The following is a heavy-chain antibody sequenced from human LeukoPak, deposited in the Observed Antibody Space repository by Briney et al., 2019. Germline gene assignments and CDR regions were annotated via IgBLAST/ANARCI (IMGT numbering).Heavy chain of an antibody. CDR2: LFYSGST. J-gene: IGHJ4*02. Sequence: SETLSLSCIVSGGSISSYYWSWIRQPPGKGLEWISYLFYSGSTNYNPYLESRVTISVDTSKNQFSLKLKSVTAADTAVYYCATVALIRGVTYFDYWGQGALVTVSS. V-gene: IGHV4-59*01. CDR1: GGSISSYY. D-gene: IGHD3-10*01. CDR3: ATVALIRGVTYFDY.